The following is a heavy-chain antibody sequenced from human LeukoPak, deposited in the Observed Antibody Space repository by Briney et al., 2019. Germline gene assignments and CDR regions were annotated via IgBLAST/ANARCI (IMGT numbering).Heavy chain of an antibody. CDR3: AKVTRFLMYYFDY. D-gene: IGHD2/OR15-2a*01. CDR1: GLTFSGYG. J-gene: IGHJ4*02. CDR2: IWHDGSKK. V-gene: IGHV3-33*06. Sequence: PGGSLRLSCAVSGLTFSGYGFHWVRQAPGKGLEWVVVIWHDGSKKYYTDSVKGRFTISRDSSKNTVSLQMNSLRPEDTAVYYCAKVTRFLMYYFDYWGQGALVTVSS.